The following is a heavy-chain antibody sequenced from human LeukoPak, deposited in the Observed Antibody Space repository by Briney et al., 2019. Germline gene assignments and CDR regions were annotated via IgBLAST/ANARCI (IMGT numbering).Heavy chain of an antibody. D-gene: IGHD5-12*01. CDR2: IKQDGSEE. CDR1: GFTLSSYC. Sequence: GGSLRLSCAASGFTLSSYCMSWVRQAPGERVEWVANIKQDGSEEYYVDSVKGRFTISRDNAKNSLYLQMNSLRAEDTAVYYCASERTGKVARYWGQGTLVTVSS. J-gene: IGHJ4*02. CDR3: ASERTGKVARY. V-gene: IGHV3-7*05.